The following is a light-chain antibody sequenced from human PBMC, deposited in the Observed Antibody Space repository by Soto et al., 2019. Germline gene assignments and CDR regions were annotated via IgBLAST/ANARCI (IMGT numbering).Light chain of an antibody. J-gene: IGKJ1*01. Sequence: DIQMTHSPSTLSGSVGDRVTITCQASQTISSWLAWYQQKPGKAPKLLIYKASTLKSGVPSRFSGSGYGTEFTLTISSLQPDDFASYYCQHYNSYSEAFGQGTKVDIK. V-gene: IGKV1-5*03. CDR1: QTISSW. CDR2: KAS. CDR3: QHYNSYSEA.